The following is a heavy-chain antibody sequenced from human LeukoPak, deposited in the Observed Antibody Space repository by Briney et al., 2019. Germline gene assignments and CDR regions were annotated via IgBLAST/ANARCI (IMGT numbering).Heavy chain of an antibody. V-gene: IGHV3-21*01. D-gene: IGHD6-13*01. Sequence: GGSLRLSCAASGFTFSTYNMNWVRQAPGKGLEWVSSISSSSSYIYYADSVKSRFTISRDNAKNSLYLQMNSLRAEDTAVYYCASLEPIAAAGPEAHYYYYYMDVWGKGTTVTVSS. CDR1: GFTFSTYN. CDR2: ISSSSSYI. J-gene: IGHJ6*03. CDR3: ASLEPIAAAGPEAHYYYYYMDV.